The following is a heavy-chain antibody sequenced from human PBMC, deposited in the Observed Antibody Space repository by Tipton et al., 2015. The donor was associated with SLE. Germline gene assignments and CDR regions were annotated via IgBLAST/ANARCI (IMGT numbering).Heavy chain of an antibody. CDR2: IFYSGST. V-gene: IGHV4-39*07. CDR1: GGSMSRSNYY. CDR3: AGAPLGSITGFDF. Sequence: PGLVKPSETLSLICTVSGGSMSRSNYYWGWIRQPPGKGLEWIGSIFYSGSTYYNPSLKSRVTISVDTSKNQFSLNLSSVTAADAAVYYCAGAPLGSITGFDFWGHGTLVTVSS. D-gene: IGHD5-24*01. J-gene: IGHJ4*01.